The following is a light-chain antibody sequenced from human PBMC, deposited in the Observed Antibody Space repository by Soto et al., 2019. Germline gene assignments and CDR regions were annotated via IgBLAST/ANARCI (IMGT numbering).Light chain of an antibody. V-gene: IGKV3-15*01. CDR1: QSVSNN. CDR3: QQLRMYPST. Sequence: IVMTQSPATLSVYPGEKATLSCRASQSVSNNLAWFQQKPGQVPRLLIYSASNRATGVSARFSGSGSGTEFTLTISSLQSEDFATYYCQQLRMYPSTFGGGTKVDNK. J-gene: IGKJ4*01. CDR2: SAS.